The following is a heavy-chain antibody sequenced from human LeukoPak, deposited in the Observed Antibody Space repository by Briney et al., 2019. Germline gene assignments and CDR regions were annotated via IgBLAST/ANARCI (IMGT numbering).Heavy chain of an antibody. CDR3: ARGRLTGDVALIDY. J-gene: IGHJ4*02. Sequence: SETLSLTCAVSGGSISSGAYSWNWIRQPPGKGLEWIGYISHSGYTYFNPSLESRVTISPGRSKNQFSLKLNSVTAADTAVYYCARGRLTGDVALIDYWGQGTLVTVSS. CDR1: GGSISSGAYS. V-gene: IGHV4-30-2*01. CDR2: ISHSGYT. D-gene: IGHD7-27*01.